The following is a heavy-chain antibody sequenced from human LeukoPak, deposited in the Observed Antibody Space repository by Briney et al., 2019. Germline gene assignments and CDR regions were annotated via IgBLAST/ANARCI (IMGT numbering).Heavy chain of an antibody. J-gene: IGHJ4*02. CDR3: ARDHDYGGNLDY. CDR1: GGTFSSYA. D-gene: IGHD4-23*01. V-gene: IGHV1-69*05. Sequence: SVKVSCKASGGTFSSYAISWVRQAPGQGLEWMGRIIPIFGTANCAQKFQGRVTITTDESTSTAYMELSSLRSEDTAVNYCARDHDYGGNLDYWGQGTLVTVSS. CDR2: IIPIFGTA.